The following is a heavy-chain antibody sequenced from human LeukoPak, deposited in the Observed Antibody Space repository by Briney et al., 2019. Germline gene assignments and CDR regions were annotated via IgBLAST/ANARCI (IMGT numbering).Heavy chain of an antibody. Sequence: SETLSLTCTVSGGSIGSYYWSWIRQPPGKGLEWIGYIYTSGSTNYNPSLKSRVTISVDTSKNQFPLKLSSVTAADTAVYYCARHRSPDYYYYYMDVWGKGTTVTVPS. CDR3: ARHRSPDYYYYYMDV. D-gene: IGHD1-26*01. J-gene: IGHJ6*03. CDR1: GGSIGSYY. CDR2: IYTSGST. V-gene: IGHV4-4*09.